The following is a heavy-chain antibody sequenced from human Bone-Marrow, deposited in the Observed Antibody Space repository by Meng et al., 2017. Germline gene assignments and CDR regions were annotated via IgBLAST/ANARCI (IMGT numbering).Heavy chain of an antibody. V-gene: IGHV4-34*01. CDR1: GESFNNGYY. Sequence: QVLLQQWGAGLLKPAETLPLTCTVYGESFNNGYYWTWIRQPPGKGLEWIGEINHSGGTDYNPSLKSRVTISQDTSKNQFSLKLNSVTAADTAVYFCARGQLILRTWGQGTLVTVSS. CDR2: INHSGGT. D-gene: IGHD1-1*01. J-gene: IGHJ4*02. CDR3: ARGQLILRT.